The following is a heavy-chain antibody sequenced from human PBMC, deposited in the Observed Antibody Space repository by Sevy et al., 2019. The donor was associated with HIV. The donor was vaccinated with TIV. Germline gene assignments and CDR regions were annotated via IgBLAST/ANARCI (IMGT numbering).Heavy chain of an antibody. V-gene: IGHV3-15*01. D-gene: IGHD1-26*01. CDR1: EFSFTNAW. Sequence: GGSLRLSCAASEFSFTNAWMSWVRQAPGKGLEWVGRIKSKTDGGTRDFAAPVKGRFAISRDDSKSTFYLQMDSLKTEDTGVYYCTAGVGTSDCDYWGQGILVTVSS. CDR2: IKSKTDGGTR. J-gene: IGHJ4*02. CDR3: TAGVGTSDCDY.